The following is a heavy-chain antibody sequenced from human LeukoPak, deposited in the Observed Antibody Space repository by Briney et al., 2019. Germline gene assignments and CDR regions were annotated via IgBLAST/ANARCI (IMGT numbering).Heavy chain of an antibody. J-gene: IGHJ3*02. Sequence: SETLSLTCTVSGGSISGNYYWSWIRQPAGKGLEWIGRIYARGNTNYNPSLKSRVTISVDTSKNQFSLKLSSVTAADTAVYFCARDSHAYFDAFDIWGQGTMVTVSS. CDR3: ARDSHAYFDAFDI. CDR1: GGSISGNYY. D-gene: IGHD2/OR15-2a*01. CDR2: IYARGNT. V-gene: IGHV4-61*02.